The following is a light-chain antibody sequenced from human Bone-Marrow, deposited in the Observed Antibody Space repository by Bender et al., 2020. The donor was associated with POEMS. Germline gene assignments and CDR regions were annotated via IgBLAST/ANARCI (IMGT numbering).Light chain of an antibody. J-gene: IGLJ3*02. V-gene: IGLV2-14*03. Sequence: QSALPQPASVSGSPGRSITISCSGTNRDIAISNSVSWYQQHPGKAPKLIVLHVSDRPSAIPNRFSASKSANTASLTISGLHPEDGADYYCASYTTTGAWVFGGGTKLTVL. CDR2: HVS. CDR1: NRDIAISNS. CDR3: ASYTTTGAWV.